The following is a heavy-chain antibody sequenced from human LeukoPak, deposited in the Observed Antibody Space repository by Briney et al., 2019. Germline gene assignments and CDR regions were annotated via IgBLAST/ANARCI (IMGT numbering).Heavy chain of an antibody. V-gene: IGHV4-39*01. CDR2: IYYSGSP. CDR1: GGSISSSSYY. J-gene: IGHJ2*01. D-gene: IGHD2-15*01. CDR3: ARHEGYCSGGSCYSAWYFDL. Sequence: SETLSLTCTVSGGSISSSSYYWGWIRQPPGKGLEWIGSIYYSGSPYYNPSLKSRVTVSVDTSKNQFSLEVSSVTAADTAVYYCARHEGYCSGGSCYSAWYFDLWGRGTLVTVSS.